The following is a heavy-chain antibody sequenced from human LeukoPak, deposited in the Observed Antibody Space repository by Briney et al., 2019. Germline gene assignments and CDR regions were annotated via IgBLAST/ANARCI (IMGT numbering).Heavy chain of an antibody. J-gene: IGHJ5*02. V-gene: IGHV4-39*07. D-gene: IGHD3-10*01. CDR1: GGSISSSSYY. Sequence: PSETLSLTCTVSGGSISSSSYYWGWIRQPPGKGLEWIGSIYYSGSTYHNPSLKSRVTISVDTSKNQFSLKLSSVTAADTAVYYCARTMVRGVIRVNNWFDPWGQGTLVTVSS. CDR3: ARTMVRGVIRVNNWFDP. CDR2: IYYSGST.